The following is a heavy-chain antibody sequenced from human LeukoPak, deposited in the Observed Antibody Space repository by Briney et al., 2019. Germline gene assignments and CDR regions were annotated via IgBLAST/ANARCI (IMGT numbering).Heavy chain of an antibody. CDR2: ISGSGGST. V-gene: IGHV3-23*01. J-gene: IGHJ6*03. CDR3: AKDPSSRSPHYYYMDV. CDR1: GFTFSSYA. Sequence: GGSLRLSCAASGFTFSSYAMSWVRQAPGKGLEWVSAISGSGGSTYYADSVKGRFTISRDNSKNTPYLQMNSLRAEDTAVYYCAKDPSSRSPHYYYMDVWGKGTTVTVSS.